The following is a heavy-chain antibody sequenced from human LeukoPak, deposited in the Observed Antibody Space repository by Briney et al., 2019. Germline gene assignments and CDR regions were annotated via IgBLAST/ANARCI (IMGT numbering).Heavy chain of an antibody. Sequence: SVKVSCKASGGTFSSYASSWVRQAPGQGLEWMGGIIPIFGTANYAQKFQGRVTITTDESTSTAYMELSSLRSEDTAVYYCARQWFGESSWFDPWGQGTLVTVSS. CDR1: GGTFSSYA. CDR2: IIPIFGTA. D-gene: IGHD3-10*01. J-gene: IGHJ5*02. CDR3: ARQWFGESSWFDP. V-gene: IGHV1-69*05.